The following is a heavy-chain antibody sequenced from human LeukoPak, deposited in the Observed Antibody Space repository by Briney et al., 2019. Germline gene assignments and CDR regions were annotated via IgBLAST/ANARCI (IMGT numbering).Heavy chain of an antibody. D-gene: IGHD3-10*01. V-gene: IGHV4-59*01. CDR1: GDFITAYY. CDR2: VYYSGST. CDR3: AKSNGYGLVDI. Sequence: PSETLSLTCTVSGDFITAYYWSWIRQPPGKGLEWIGYVYYSGSTEHNPSLRSRVTMSLEMSKHQFSLNLTSVTAADTAVYYCAKSNGYGLVDIWGQGTMVTVSS. J-gene: IGHJ3*02.